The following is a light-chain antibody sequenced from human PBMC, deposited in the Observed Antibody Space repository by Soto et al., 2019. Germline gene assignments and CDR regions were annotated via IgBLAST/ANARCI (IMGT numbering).Light chain of an antibody. CDR1: SSHIGSNT. V-gene: IGLV1-44*01. Sequence: QSVLTQPPSPSGTPGQRVTISCSGSSSHIGSNTVNWYQQLPGTAPKLLIYSNDQRPSGVPDRFSGSKSGTSASLAISGLQSEDEADYYCAAWDGSLNGDVFGTGTKLTVL. J-gene: IGLJ1*01. CDR3: AAWDGSLNGDV. CDR2: SND.